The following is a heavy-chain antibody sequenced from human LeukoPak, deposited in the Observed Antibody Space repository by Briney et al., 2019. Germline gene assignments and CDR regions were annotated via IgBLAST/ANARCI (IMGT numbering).Heavy chain of an antibody. CDR2: INHSGST. CDR3: ARVEDSADAFDI. Sequence: SETLSLTCAVYGGSFSAYYWSWIRQSPGKGLEWIGEINHSGSTNYNPSLKSRVTISVDTSKNQFSLKLSSVTAADTAVYYCARVEDSADAFDIWGQGTIVTVSS. V-gene: IGHV4-34*01. J-gene: IGHJ3*02. CDR1: GGSFSAYY. D-gene: IGHD6-6*01.